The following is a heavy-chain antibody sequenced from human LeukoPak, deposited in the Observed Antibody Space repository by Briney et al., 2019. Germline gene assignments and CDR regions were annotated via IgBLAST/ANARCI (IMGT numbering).Heavy chain of an antibody. CDR3: ARDVILDFYYYYMDV. CDR2: INWNGGST. J-gene: IGHJ6*03. V-gene: IGHV3-20*04. D-gene: IGHD3-16*02. CDR1: GFTFSSSA. Sequence: GGSLRLSCAASGFTFSSSAMSWVRQAPGKGLEWVSSINWNGGSTGYADSVKGRFTVSRDNAKNSLYLQMNSLRVEDTALYYCARDVILDFYYYYMDVWGKGTTVTVSS.